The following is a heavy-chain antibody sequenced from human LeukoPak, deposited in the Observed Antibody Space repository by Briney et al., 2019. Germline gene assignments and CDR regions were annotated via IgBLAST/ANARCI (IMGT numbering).Heavy chain of an antibody. CDR3: ARAARVVVPAAITWFDP. V-gene: IGHV1-2*02. CDR2: INPNSGGT. J-gene: IGHJ5*02. D-gene: IGHD2-2*01. Sequence: ASVKVSCKTSGYTFTNYGVSWVRQAPGQGLEWMGWINPNSGGTNYAQKFQGRVTMTRDTSISTAYMELSRLRSDDTAVYYCARAARVVVPAAITWFDPWGQGTLVTVSS. CDR1: GYTFTNYG.